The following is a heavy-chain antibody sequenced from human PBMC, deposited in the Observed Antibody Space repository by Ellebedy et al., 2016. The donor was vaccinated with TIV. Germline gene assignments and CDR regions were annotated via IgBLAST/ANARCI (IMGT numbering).Heavy chain of an antibody. J-gene: IGHJ5*02. V-gene: IGHV3-33*06. CDR2: IWYDGSNK. Sequence: GESLKISCAVSGFTFSSYGMHWVRQAPGKGLEWVAVIWYDGSNKYYADSVRGRFTISRDNSKNTLFLQMNSLRAEDTAVYYCAKDDDVSVRIRFDPWGQGTLVTVSS. CDR1: GFTFSSYG. CDR3: AKDDDVSVRIRFDP. D-gene: IGHD3-16*01.